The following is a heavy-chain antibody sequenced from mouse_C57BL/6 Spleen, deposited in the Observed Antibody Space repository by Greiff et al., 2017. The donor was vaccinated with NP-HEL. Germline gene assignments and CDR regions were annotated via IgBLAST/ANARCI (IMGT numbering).Heavy chain of an antibody. J-gene: IGHJ1*03. Sequence: EVHLVESGGDLVKPGGSLKLSCAASGFTFSSYGMSWVRQTPDKRLEWVATISSGGSYTYYPDSVKGRFTISRDNAKNTLYLQMSSLKSEDTAMYYCARHNYGSSKYFDVWGTGTTVTVSS. CDR3: ARHNYGSSKYFDV. CDR1: GFTFSSYG. D-gene: IGHD1-1*01. CDR2: ISSGGSYT. V-gene: IGHV5-6*01.